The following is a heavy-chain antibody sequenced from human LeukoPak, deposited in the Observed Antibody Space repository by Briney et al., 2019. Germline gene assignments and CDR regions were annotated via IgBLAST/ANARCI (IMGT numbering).Heavy chain of an antibody. J-gene: IGHJ4*02. CDR1: GFTFSSYW. Sequence: GGSPRLSCAASGFTFSSYWMSWVRQAPGKGLEWVANIKQDGSEKYYVDSVKGRFTISRDSAKNSLYLQMNSLRAEDTAVYYCARDPIGGYDSSGSLVAPIDYWGQGTLVTVSS. V-gene: IGHV3-7*01. CDR2: IKQDGSEK. D-gene: IGHD3-22*01. CDR3: ARDPIGGYDSSGSLVAPIDY.